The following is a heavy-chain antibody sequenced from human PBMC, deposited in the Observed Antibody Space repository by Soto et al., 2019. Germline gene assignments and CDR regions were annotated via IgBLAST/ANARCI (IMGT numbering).Heavy chain of an antibody. J-gene: IGHJ4*02. V-gene: IGHV3-23*05. CDR3: AKDAVYNDGLWLMDH. CDR1: GLPHSSFA. D-gene: IGHD2-21*01. CDR2: IYGSGRGI. Sequence: GGSLRLSCTASGLPHSSFAMMWVRQAPGKGLECVAGIYGSGRGIEYADSVKGRFTISRDNSRDTVYLQMTDLRADDTAVYYCAKDAVYNDGLWLMDHWGQGTQVTVSS.